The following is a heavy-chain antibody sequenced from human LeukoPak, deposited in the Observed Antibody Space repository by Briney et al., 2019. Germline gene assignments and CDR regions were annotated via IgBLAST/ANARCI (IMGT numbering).Heavy chain of an antibody. D-gene: IGHD3-10*02. CDR1: GFTFSSYE. Sequence: GGSLRLSCAASGFTFSSYEMNWVRQAPGKGLEWVSAISGSGGSTYYADSVKGRFTISRDNAKNSLYLQMNSLRAEDTAVYYCAELGITMIGGVWGKGATVTISS. V-gene: IGHV3-48*03. J-gene: IGHJ6*04. CDR3: AELGITMIGGV. CDR2: ISGSGGST.